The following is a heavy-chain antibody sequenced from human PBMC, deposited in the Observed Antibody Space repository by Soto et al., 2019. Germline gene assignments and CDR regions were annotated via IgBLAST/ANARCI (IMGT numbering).Heavy chain of an antibody. CDR3: ARTSREAPPPPHCSGGSCYLIYYYYGMDV. V-gene: IGHV3-7*03. J-gene: IGHJ6*02. CDR1: GFTFSSYW. Sequence: VQLVESGGGLVQPGGSLRLSCAASGFTFSSYWMSWVRQAPGKGLEWVANIKQDGSEKYYVDSVKGRFTISRDNAKNSLYLQMNSLRAEDTAVYYCARTSREAPPPPHCSGGSCYLIYYYYGMDVWGQGTTVTVSS. CDR2: IKQDGSEK. D-gene: IGHD2-15*01.